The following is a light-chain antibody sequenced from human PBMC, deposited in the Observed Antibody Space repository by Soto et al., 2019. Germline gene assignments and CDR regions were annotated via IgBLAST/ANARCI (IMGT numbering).Light chain of an antibody. CDR1: VGSYRR. Sequence: QSALSQPASVSGSPGQSITISCTGDVGSYRRVSWYQQPPGTAPKLMIYEVSNRPSGVPDRFSGSKSGNTASLTISGLQAEDEGDYYCSLYTSSSTFVFGTGTKVTVL. J-gene: IGLJ1*01. CDR3: SLYTSSSTFV. CDR2: EVS. V-gene: IGLV2-18*01.